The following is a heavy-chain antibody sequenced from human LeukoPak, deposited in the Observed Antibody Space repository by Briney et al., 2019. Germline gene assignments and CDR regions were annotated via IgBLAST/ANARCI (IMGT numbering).Heavy chain of an antibody. V-gene: IGHV3-53*05. D-gene: IGHD1-26*01. J-gene: IGHJ4*02. CDR3: AREEGSGSYYFDN. CDR1: GFTVSSNY. Sequence: PGGSLRLSCAASGFTVSSNYMSWVRRAPGKGLEWVSVIYSGGDTYYADSVKGRFTISRDNSKNTLYLQMGSLRAEDMAVYYCAREEGSGSYYFDNWGQGTLVTVSS. CDR2: IYSGGDT.